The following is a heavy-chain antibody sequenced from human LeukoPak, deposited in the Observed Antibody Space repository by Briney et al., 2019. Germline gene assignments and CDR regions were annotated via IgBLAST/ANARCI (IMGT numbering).Heavy chain of an antibody. J-gene: IGHJ6*02. CDR1: GFTFSNYW. CDR3: ASCTNGVCTLGMDV. D-gene: IGHD2-8*01. CDR2: INQDGSEK. Sequence: GGSLGLSCGASGFTFSNYWMTWVRQAPGKGLEWVANINQDGSEKYYVDSAKGRFTISRDNAKNSLYLQMNSLRAEDTAVYYCASCTNGVCTLGMDVWGQGTTVTVSS. V-gene: IGHV3-7*03.